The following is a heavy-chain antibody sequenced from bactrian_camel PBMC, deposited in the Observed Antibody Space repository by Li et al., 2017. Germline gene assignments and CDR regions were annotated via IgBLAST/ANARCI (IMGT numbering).Heavy chain of an antibody. CDR2: IDSDEIS. Sequence: HVQLVESGGGSVQAGGSLTLSCAASYTRTCMGWFRQAPGKEREGVATIDSDEISTYVGSVKGRFTISKDGTKNTLFLRMNNLKPEDTAEYYCAASRRGSVLPPSLIGGMCRSSSSFGYWGQGTQVTVS. J-gene: IGHJ6*01. CDR3: AASRRGSVLPPSLIGGMCRSSSSFGY. D-gene: IGHD3*01. CDR1: YTRTC. V-gene: IGHV3S53*01.